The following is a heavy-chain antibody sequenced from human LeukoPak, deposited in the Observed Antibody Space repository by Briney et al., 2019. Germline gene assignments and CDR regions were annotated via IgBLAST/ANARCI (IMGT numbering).Heavy chain of an antibody. J-gene: IGHJ4*02. D-gene: IGHD3-22*01. Sequence: GGSLRLSCAASGFSFSSYWMSWVRQAPGKGLEWVANIKQDGSQKYYVDSVKGRFTVSRDNAKNSLYLQMNSLRAEDTAVYYCTREWNYYDNSGFCGEYWGQGTLVTVSS. V-gene: IGHV3-7*04. CDR1: GFSFSSYW. CDR2: IKQDGSQK. CDR3: TREWNYYDNSGFCGEY.